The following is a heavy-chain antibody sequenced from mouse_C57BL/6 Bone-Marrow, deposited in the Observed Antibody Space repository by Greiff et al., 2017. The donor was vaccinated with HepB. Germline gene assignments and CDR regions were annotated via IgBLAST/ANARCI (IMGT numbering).Heavy chain of an antibody. J-gene: IGHJ1*03. CDR2: ISYYGSN. CDR1: GYSITSGYY. Sequence: EVQLMESGPGLVKPSQSLSLTCSVTGYSITSGYYWNWLRQFPGNKLEWMGYISYYGSNNYNPSLKNRISITRDTSKNQFFLKLNSVTTEDTATYYCARDGSSYWYFDVWGTGTTVTVSS. CDR3: ARDGSSYWYFDV. V-gene: IGHV3-6*01. D-gene: IGHD1-1*01.